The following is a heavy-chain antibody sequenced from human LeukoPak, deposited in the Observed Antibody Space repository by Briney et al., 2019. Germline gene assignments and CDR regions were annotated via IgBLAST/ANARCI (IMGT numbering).Heavy chain of an antibody. Sequence: SETLSLTCTVSGGSISSWNWIRQPPGKGLEWIGYIYYSGTTNYNPSLKSRVSMSVDTSKNQFSLKLSSVTAADTAVYYCARERATHRLNAFDIWGQGTMVTVSS. J-gene: IGHJ3*02. CDR1: GGSISS. CDR3: ARERATHRLNAFDI. CDR2: IYYSGTT. V-gene: IGHV4-59*01.